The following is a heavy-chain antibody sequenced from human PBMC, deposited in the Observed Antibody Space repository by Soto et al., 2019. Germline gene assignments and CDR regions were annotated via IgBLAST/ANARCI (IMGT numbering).Heavy chain of an antibody. Sequence: PSETLSLTCTVSGGSISSSSYYWGWIRQPPGKGLEWIGSIYHSGSTNYNPSLKSRVTISVDTSKNQFSLKLSSVTAADTAVYYCARVWGGAFDIWGQGTMVTVSS. J-gene: IGHJ3*02. CDR2: IYHSGST. V-gene: IGHV4-39*07. CDR1: GGSISSSSYY. D-gene: IGHD3-10*01. CDR3: ARVWGGAFDI.